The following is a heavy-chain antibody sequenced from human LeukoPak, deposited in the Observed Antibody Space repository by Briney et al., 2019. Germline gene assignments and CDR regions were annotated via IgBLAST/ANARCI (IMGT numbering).Heavy chain of an antibody. CDR2: INHSGST. Sequence: PSETLSLTCAVSGGSFSGYSWSWIRQPPGKGLEWIGEINHSGSTNYNPSLKSRVTISVDTSMNQFSLRLISVTAADTAVYYCARVSSIAVAGETDYWGQGTLVTVSS. CDR3: ARVSSIAVAGETDY. V-gene: IGHV4-34*01. J-gene: IGHJ4*02. CDR1: GGSFSGYS. D-gene: IGHD6-19*01.